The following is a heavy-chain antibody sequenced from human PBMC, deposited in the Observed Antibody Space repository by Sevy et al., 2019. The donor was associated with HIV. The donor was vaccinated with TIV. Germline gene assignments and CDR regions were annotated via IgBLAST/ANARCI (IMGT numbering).Heavy chain of an antibody. Sequence: GGSLRLSCAASGFTVSSNYMTWVRQAPGKGLEWVSVIYSGGNTYYADSVKGRFTISRDNSKNTLYLQMNSLKAEDTDVYYCARDRRGYCSSTSCYPYGMDVWGQGTTVTVSS. CDR2: IYSGGNT. CDR1: GFTVSSNY. D-gene: IGHD2-2*01. V-gene: IGHV3-53*01. J-gene: IGHJ6*02. CDR3: ARDRRGYCSSTSCYPYGMDV.